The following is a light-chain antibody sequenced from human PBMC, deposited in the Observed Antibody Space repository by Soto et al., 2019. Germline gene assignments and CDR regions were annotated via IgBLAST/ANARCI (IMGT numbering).Light chain of an antibody. CDR2: DND. CDR3: GTWDGSLSPL. J-gene: IGLJ3*02. CDR1: SSNIGSDF. V-gene: IGLV1-51*01. Sequence: QSVLTQPPSVSAAPGQKVTISCSGSSSNIGSDFVSWYQQLPGTAPKLLIYDNDKRPSGIPDRFSGSTSGTSATLGITGLQTGDEADYYCGTWDGSLSPLFGGGTKLTVL.